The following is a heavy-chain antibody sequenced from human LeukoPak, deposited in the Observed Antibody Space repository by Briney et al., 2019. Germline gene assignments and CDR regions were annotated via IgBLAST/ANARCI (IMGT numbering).Heavy chain of an antibody. D-gene: IGHD7-27*01. CDR2: ISGSGDST. J-gene: IGHJ4*02. CDR3: ARDGPHWGKDFDF. Sequence: GGSLRLSCAASGFTFSNYAMSWVRQAPGKGLEKISSISGSGDSTFHADSVKGRFTISRDNSRNTLYLRMNSLTVEDTAVYFCARDGPHWGKDFDFWGQGTLATVSS. V-gene: IGHV3-23*01. CDR1: GFTFSNYA.